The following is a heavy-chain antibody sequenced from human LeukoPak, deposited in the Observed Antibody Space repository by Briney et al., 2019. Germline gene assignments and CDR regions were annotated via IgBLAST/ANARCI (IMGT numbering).Heavy chain of an antibody. CDR2: INPNSGGT. J-gene: IGHJ4*02. V-gene: IGHV1-2*04. CDR3: ARGTRSVVVVPAASLDY. D-gene: IGHD2-2*01. CDR1: GYTFTGYY. Sequence: ASVTVSCKASGYTFTGYYMHWVRQAPGQGLEWMGWINPNSGGTNYAQKFQGWVTMTRDTSISTAYMELSRLRSDDTAVYYCARGTRSVVVVPAASLDYWGQGTLVTVSS.